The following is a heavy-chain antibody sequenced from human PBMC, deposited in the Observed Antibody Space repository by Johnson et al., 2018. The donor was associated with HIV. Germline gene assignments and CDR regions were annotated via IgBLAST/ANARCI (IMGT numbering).Heavy chain of an antibody. V-gene: IGHV3-7*05. CDR1: GFTFSSYW. Sequence: VHLVESGGGLVQPGGSLRLSCADSGFTFSSYWMNWVRQAPGKGLEWLANINQDGSEKYYVDSVTGRFTISRDNAKNSLYLQMNSLRAEDTAVYYCARVRSRSARGAFDMWGQGTMVTVSS. D-gene: IGHD2-2*01. CDR2: INQDGSEK. CDR3: ARVRSRSARGAFDM. J-gene: IGHJ3*02.